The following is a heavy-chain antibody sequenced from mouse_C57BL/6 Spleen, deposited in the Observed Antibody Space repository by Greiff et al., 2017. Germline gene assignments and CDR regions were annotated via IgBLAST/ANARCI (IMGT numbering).Heavy chain of an antibody. V-gene: IGHV1-55*01. Sequence: VQLQQSGAELVKPGASVKMSCKASGYTFTSYWITWVKQRPGQGLEWIGDIYPGRGSTNYNEKFKSKATLTVDTSSSTAYMQLSSLTSEDSAVYYCASQDDYDAWFAYWGQGTLVTVSA. J-gene: IGHJ3*01. D-gene: IGHD2-4*01. CDR3: ASQDDYDAWFAY. CDR2: IYPGRGST. CDR1: GYTFTSYW.